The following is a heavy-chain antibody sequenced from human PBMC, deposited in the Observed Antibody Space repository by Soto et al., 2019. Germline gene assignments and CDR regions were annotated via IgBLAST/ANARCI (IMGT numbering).Heavy chain of an antibody. Sequence: GGSLRLSCAASGFTFSSYGMHWVRQAPGKGLEWVAVIWYDGSNKYYADSVKGRFTISRDNSKNTLYLQMNSLRAEDTAVYYCARDLEYYDSSGYYFGYGMYVWGQGTTVTVSS. CDR2: IWYDGSNK. D-gene: IGHD3-22*01. V-gene: IGHV3-33*01. J-gene: IGHJ6*02. CDR3: ARDLEYYDSSGYYFGYGMYV. CDR1: GFTFSSYG.